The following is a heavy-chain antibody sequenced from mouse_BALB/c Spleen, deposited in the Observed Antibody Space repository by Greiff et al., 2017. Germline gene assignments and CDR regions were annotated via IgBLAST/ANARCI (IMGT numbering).Heavy chain of an antibody. CDR3: ARCLPYYYAMDY. CDR2: LWAGGSP. D-gene: IGHD2-10*01. Sequence: VKLVESGPGLVAPSQSLSITCTVSGFSLTSYGVHWVRQPPGKGLEWLGVLWAGGSPNYNSALMSRLSISKDNSKSQVFLKMNSLQTDDTTMYYGARCLPYYYAMDYWGQGTSVTVSS. J-gene: IGHJ4*01. CDR1: GFSLTSYG. V-gene: IGHV2-9*02.